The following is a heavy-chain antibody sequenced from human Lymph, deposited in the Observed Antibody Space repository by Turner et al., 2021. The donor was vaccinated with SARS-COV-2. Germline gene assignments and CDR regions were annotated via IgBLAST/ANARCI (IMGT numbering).Heavy chain of an antibody. CDR2: ISGSGGST. CDR1: GLTFSSYA. J-gene: IGHJ4*02. D-gene: IGHD3-22*01. V-gene: IGHV3-23*01. Sequence: EVQLLESGGGLVQPGGSLRLSCAASGLTFSSYAMSWVRQAPGKGLEWVSTISGSGGSTYDADAVKGRFTISRDNSKNTLYLQMNSLRAEDTAVYYCAKNEMAMIVVVITLFDYWGQGTLVTVSS. CDR3: AKNEMAMIVVVITLFDY.